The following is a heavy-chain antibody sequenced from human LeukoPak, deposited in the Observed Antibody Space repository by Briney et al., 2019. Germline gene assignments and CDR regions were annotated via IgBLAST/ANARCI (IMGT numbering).Heavy chain of an antibody. CDR3: ARRYYDFWSGLGAFDI. Sequence: GGSLRLSCAASGLTFSSYAMSWVRQAPGKGLEWVSAISGSGGSTYYADSVKGRFTISRDNSKNTLYLQMNSLRAEDTAVYYCARRYYDFWSGLGAFDIWGQGTMVTVSS. CDR1: GLTFSSYA. J-gene: IGHJ3*02. D-gene: IGHD3-3*01. CDR2: ISGSGGST. V-gene: IGHV3-23*01.